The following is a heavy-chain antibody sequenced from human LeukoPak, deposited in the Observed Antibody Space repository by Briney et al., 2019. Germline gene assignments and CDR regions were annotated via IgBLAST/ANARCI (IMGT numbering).Heavy chain of an antibody. CDR2: VAYSGST. V-gene: IGHV4-39*07. CDR3: ARASGRHGSGSYYRFDY. Sequence: SETLSLTCTVSGGSINSNYDYWGWIRQPPGKGLEWIGSVAYSGSTFHNPALRSRVTISSDTSKNQFSLRLNSVTAADTAVYYCARASGRHGSGSYYRFDYWGQGTLVTVSS. CDR1: GGSINSNYDY. J-gene: IGHJ4*02. D-gene: IGHD3-10*01.